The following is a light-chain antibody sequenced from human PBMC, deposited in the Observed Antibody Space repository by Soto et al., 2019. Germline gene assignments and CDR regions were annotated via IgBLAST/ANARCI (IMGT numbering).Light chain of an antibody. CDR3: CSYAGSYTYV. V-gene: IGLV2-11*01. CDR1: SSDVGGYNY. CDR2: DVG. J-gene: IGLJ1*01. Sequence: QSALTQPRSVSGSPGQSVTISCTGTSSDVGGYNYVSWYQQHPGKAPKLMIYDVGKRPSGVPDRFSSSKSGNTASLTISGLQAEDEADYYCCSYAGSYTYVFGTGTKLTAL.